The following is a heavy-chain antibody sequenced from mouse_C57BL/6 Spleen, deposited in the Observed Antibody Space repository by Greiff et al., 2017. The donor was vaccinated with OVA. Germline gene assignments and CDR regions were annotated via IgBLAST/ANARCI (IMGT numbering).Heavy chain of an antibody. D-gene: IGHD1-1*01. CDR1: GFTFSDYY. CDR3: ARDPFGSSYGYWYFDV. CDR2: INYDGSST. Sequence: EVQLVESEGGLVQPGSSMKLSCTASGFTFSDYYMAWVRQVPEKGLEWVANINYDGSSTYYLDSLKSRFIISRDNAKNILYLQMSSLKSEDTATYYCARDPFGSSYGYWYFDVWGTGTTVTVSS. V-gene: IGHV5-16*01. J-gene: IGHJ1*03.